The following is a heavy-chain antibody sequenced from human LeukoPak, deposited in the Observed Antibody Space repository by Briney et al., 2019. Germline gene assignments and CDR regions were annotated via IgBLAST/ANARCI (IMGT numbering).Heavy chain of an antibody. CDR1: GFTFDDYG. CDR3: AKVLYYDSSGYYYPFDY. V-gene: IGHV3-20*04. D-gene: IGHD3-22*01. CDR2: INWNGGST. J-gene: IGHJ4*02. Sequence: GGSLRLSCAASGFTFDDYGMSWVRQAPGKGLEWVSGINWNGGSTGYADPVKGRFTISGDNSKNTLYLQMNSLRAEDTAVYYCAKVLYYDSSGYYYPFDYWGQGTLVTVSS.